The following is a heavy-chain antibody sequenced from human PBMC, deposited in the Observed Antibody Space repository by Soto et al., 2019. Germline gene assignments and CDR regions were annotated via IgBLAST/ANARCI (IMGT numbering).Heavy chain of an antibody. V-gene: IGHV4-30-4*01. CDR1: GGSISSGNFY. CDR3: AHDSHGGSTYFDL. J-gene: IGHJ4*02. CDR2: IYFSGST. Sequence: SETLSLTCTVSGGSISSGNFYWSWIRQPPGKGLEWIGYIYFSGSTSYSPSLKSRLTISLNTSNNQFSLKLTSVTAADTAVYYCAHDSHGGSTYFDLWGQGALVTVSS. D-gene: IGHD1-26*01.